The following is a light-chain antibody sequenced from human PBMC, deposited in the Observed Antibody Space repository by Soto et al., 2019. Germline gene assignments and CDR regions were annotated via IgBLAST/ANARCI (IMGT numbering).Light chain of an antibody. Sequence: EIVLTQSPGTLSLSPGERATLSCRSSQSVSSNYLAWFQQKSGQAPRLLIYSASRRATGIPDRFTGSGSGTDFSLTISSLEPEDFAVYYCQQYNVWPLTFGGGTKVDIK. V-gene: IGKV3-20*01. J-gene: IGKJ4*01. CDR3: QQYNVWPLT. CDR2: SAS. CDR1: QSVSSNY.